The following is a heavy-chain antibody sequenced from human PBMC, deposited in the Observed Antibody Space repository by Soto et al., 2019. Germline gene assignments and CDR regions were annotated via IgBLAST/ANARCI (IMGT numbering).Heavy chain of an antibody. CDR2: TYYRSKWYN. D-gene: IGHD3-3*01. CDR1: GDSVSSNSAA. J-gene: IGHJ3*02. CDR3: ASRDTIFGVVTANDAFDI. Sequence: SQTLSLTCASSGDSVSSNSAAWNWIRQSPSRGLEWLGRTYYRSKWYNDYAVSVKSRITINPDTSKNQFSLQLNSVTPEDTAVYYCASRDTIFGVVTANDAFDIWGQGTMVTVS. V-gene: IGHV6-1*01.